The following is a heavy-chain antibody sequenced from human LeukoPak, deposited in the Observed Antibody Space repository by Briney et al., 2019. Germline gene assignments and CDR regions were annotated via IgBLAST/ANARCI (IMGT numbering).Heavy chain of an antibody. V-gene: IGHV3-74*01. D-gene: IGHD1-26*01. CDR3: AKDGVGATSLDC. J-gene: IGHJ4*02. CDR2: INTDGTVT. CDR1: GFTFSKYW. Sequence: GGSLRLSCAASGFTFSKYWMLWVRQAPGKGLESVSRINTDGTVTTYADSVKGRFTVSRDNADNTMFLQMNSVRDEDTAVYYCAKDGVGATSLDCWGQGTLVTVSS.